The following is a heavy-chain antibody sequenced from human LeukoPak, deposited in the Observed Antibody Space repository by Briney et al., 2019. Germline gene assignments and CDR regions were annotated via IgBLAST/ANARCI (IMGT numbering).Heavy chain of an antibody. CDR2: INPNSGGT. J-gene: IGHJ4*02. V-gene: IGHV1-2*03. D-gene: IGHD6-19*01. Sequence: LVASVKVSCKASGYTFTGYYMHWVRQAPGQGLEWMGWINPNSGGTNYAQKFQGRVTMTRDTSISTAYMELSRLRSDDTAVYYCARGTSSGWHPYFDYWGQGTLVTVSS. CDR1: GYTFTGYY. CDR3: ARGTSSGWHPYFDY.